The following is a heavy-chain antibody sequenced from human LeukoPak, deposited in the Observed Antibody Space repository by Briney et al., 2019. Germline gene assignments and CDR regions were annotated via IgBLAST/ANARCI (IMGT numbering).Heavy chain of an antibody. CDR1: GYTFTGYG. CDR2: ISANNGDT. D-gene: IGHD1-26*01. CDR3: ARESHVSREDS. V-gene: IGHV1-18*01. J-gene: IGHJ4*02. Sequence: ASVKVSCKASGYTFTGYGISWVRQAPGQGLEWVGWISANNGDTDYAQKFQARVTMTTDTSTSTAYMELRSLRSDDTAVYYCARESHVSREDSWGQGTLVTVSS.